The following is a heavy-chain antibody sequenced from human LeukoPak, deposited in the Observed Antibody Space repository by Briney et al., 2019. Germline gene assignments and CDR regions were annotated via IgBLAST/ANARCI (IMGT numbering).Heavy chain of an antibody. V-gene: IGHV1-69*05. D-gene: IGHD1-26*01. CDR3: ARGAYSGSYYYYYMDV. CDR1: GGTFSSYA. J-gene: IGHJ6*03. CDR2: IILIFGTA. Sequence: ASVKVSCKASGGTFSSYAISWVRQAPGQGLEWMGGIILIFGTANYAQKFQGRVTITTDESTSTAYMELSSLRSEDTAVYYCARGAYSGSYYYYYMDVWGKGTTVTVSS.